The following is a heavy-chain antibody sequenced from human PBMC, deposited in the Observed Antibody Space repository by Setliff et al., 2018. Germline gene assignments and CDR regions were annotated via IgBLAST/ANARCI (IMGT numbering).Heavy chain of an antibody. CDR2: IYIGGSA. Sequence: NPSETLSLTCTVSGGSISSYYWSWIRLPAGKGLEWIGHIYIGGSANYNPSLKSRVTMSIDTSKNQFSLKLNSVTAADMAVYYCAREQWLDPPGYYYMDVWAKGTTVTVSS. CDR3: AREQWLDPPGYYYMDV. J-gene: IGHJ6*03. CDR1: GGSISSYY. D-gene: IGHD6-19*01. V-gene: IGHV4-4*07.